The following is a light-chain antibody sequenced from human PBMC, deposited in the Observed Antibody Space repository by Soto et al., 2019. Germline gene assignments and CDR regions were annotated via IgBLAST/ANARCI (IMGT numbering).Light chain of an antibody. Sequence: QSVLTQPPSASGTPGQRVSISCSGGCSNIGSTAVDWYYQVPGTAPKLLIYSNNERPSGVPDRFSGSKSGTSASLAISGLQSEDEGDYFCATWDYDLSGVVFGGGTKLTVL. J-gene: IGLJ2*01. CDR3: ATWDYDLSGVV. V-gene: IGLV1-44*01. CDR2: SNN. CDR1: CSNIGSTA.